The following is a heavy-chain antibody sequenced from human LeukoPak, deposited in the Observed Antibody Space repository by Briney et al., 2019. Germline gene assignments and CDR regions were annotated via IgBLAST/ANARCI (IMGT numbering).Heavy chain of an antibody. CDR1: GFTFSSYA. J-gene: IGHJ4*02. CDR2: ISYDGNNK. Sequence: GGSLRLSCAASGFTFSSYAMHWVRQAPGKGLEWVAVISYDGNNKYYADSVKGRFTISRDNSRNTLYLQMNSLRAEDTAVYYCAKRTYSGFFDYWGQGTLVTVSS. D-gene: IGHD5-12*01. V-gene: IGHV3-30*18. CDR3: AKRTYSGFFDY.